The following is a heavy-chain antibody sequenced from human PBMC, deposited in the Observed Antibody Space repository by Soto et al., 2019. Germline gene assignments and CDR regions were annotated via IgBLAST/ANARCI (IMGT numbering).Heavy chain of an antibody. CDR3: ARSGAGYYDNSGYDY. J-gene: IGHJ4*02. V-gene: IGHV4-59*01. Sequence: SETLSLTCTVSGGAISSYYWSWIRQPPGKGLEWIGYIYYSGSTNYNPSLKSRVTISVDTSKNQFSLKLSSVTAADTAVYYCARSGAGYYDNSGYDYWGQGTLVTVSS. CDR2: IYYSGST. CDR1: GGAISSYY. D-gene: IGHD3-22*01.